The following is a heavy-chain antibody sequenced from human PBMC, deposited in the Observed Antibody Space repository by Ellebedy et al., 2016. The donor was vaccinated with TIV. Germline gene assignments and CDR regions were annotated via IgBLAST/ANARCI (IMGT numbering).Heavy chain of an antibody. D-gene: IGHD4-17*01. CDR3: TTGDFDPYYYYGMDV. Sequence: GESLKISXAASGFTFSNAWMSWVRQAPGKGLEWVGRIKSKTDGGTTDYAAPVKGRFTISRDDSKNTLYLQMNSLKTEDTAVYYCTTGDFDPYYYYGMDVWGQGTTVTVSS. J-gene: IGHJ6*02. CDR1: GFTFSNAW. V-gene: IGHV3-15*01. CDR2: IKSKTDGGTT.